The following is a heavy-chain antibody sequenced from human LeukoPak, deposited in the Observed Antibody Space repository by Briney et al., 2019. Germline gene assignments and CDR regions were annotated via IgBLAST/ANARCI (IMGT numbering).Heavy chain of an antibody. V-gene: IGHV4-39*01. CDR1: GVPISSSSYY. CDR3: GKISVVASTKTGLDM. CDR2: IYYSGST. J-gene: IGHJ3*02. D-gene: IGHD2-15*01. Sequence: SETLSLTCTVSGVPISSSSYYWRWIRQPPGKGLEWIGSIYYSGSTYYNPSLKSRVTISVDTSKNQFSLKLSAVTAADTVVYYCGKISVVASTKTGLDMWGQGTMVTVSS.